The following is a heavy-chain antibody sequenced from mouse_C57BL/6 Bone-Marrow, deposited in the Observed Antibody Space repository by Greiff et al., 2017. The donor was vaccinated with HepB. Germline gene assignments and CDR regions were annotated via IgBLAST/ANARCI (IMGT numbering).Heavy chain of an antibody. Sequence: EVMLVESGGGLVKPGGSLKLSCAASGFTFSDYGMHWVRQAPEKGLEWVAYISSGSSTIYYADTVKGRFTISRDNAKNTLFLQMTSLRSEDTAMYYCARKLTGNYFDYWGQGTLVTVSA. J-gene: IGHJ3*01. CDR3: ARKLTGNYFDY. V-gene: IGHV5-17*01. CDR1: GFTFSDYG. CDR2: ISSGSSTI. D-gene: IGHD4-1*01.